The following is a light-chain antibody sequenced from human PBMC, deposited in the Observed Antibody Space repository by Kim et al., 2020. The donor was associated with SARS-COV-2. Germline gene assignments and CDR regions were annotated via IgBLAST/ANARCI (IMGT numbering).Light chain of an antibody. V-gene: IGLV1-51*01. CDR1: SSNIGNRS. CDR2: DNN. CDR3: GTWDSSLSAWV. J-gene: IGLJ3*02. Sequence: QSVLTQPPSVSAAPGQKVTISCSGSSSNIGNRSVSWYQQLPGTAPKLLIYDNNKRPSGIPDRFSGSKSGTSATLGITGLQTGDEADYYCGTWDSSLSAWVFGGGTKLTVL.